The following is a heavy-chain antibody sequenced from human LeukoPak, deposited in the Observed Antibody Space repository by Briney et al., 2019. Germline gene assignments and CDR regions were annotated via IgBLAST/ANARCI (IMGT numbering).Heavy chain of an antibody. V-gene: IGHV4-34*01. CDR1: GGSFSGYY. Sequence: SETLSLTCAVYGGSFSGYYWSWIRQPPGKGLERIGEINHSGSTNYNPSLKSRVTISVDTSKNQFSLKLSSVTAADTAVYYCARHSTAMVTYFDYWGQGTLVTVSS. CDR3: ARHSTAMVTYFDY. D-gene: IGHD5-18*01. J-gene: IGHJ4*02. CDR2: INHSGST.